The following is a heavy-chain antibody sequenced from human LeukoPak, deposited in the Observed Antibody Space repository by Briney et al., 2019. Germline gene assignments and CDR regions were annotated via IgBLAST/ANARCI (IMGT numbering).Heavy chain of an antibody. V-gene: IGHV4-59*08. J-gene: IGHJ3*02. CDR3: ASPPSRDGYNSAFDI. CDR2: IYYSGST. CDR1: GGSISSYY. Sequence: SETLSLTCTVSGGSISSYYWSWIRQPPGKGLEWIGYIYYSGSTNYNPSLKSRVTISVDTSKNQFSLKLSSVTAADTAVYYCASPPSRDGYNSAFDIWGQGTMVTVSS. D-gene: IGHD5-24*01.